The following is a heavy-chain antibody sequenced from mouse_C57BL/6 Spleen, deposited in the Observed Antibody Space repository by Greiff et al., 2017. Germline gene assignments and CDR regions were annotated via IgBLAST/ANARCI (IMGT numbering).Heavy chain of an antibody. CDR3: ARSIMYYGSSPYYFDY. V-gene: IGHV1-22*01. CDR2: INPNNGGT. Sequence: EVQLQQSGPELVKPGASVKMSCKASGYTFTDYNMHWVKQSHGKSLEWIGYINPNNGGTSYNQKFKGKATLTVNKSSSTAYMELRSLTSEDSAVYYCARSIMYYGSSPYYFDYWGQGTTLTVSS. J-gene: IGHJ2*01. D-gene: IGHD1-1*01. CDR1: GYTFTDYN.